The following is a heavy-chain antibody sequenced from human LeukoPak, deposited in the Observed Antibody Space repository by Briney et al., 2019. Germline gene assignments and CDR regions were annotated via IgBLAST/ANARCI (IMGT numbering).Heavy chain of an antibody. CDR3: ARVGGGCSSTSCYNWFDP. CDR2: INPNSGGT. CDR1: GYTFTGYY. J-gene: IGHJ5*02. Sequence: ASVKVSCKASGYTFTGYYMHWVRQAPGQGLEWMGRINPNSGGTNYAQKFQGRVTMTRDTSISTAYMELSRLRSDDTAVYYCARVGGGCSSTSCYNWFDPWGQGTLVTVSS. V-gene: IGHV1-2*06. D-gene: IGHD2-2*01.